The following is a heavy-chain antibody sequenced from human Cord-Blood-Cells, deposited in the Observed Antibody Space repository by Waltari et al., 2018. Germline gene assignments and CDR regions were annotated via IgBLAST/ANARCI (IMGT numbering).Heavy chain of an antibody. J-gene: IGHJ3*02. V-gene: IGHV5-51*01. Sequence: EVQLVQSGAEVKKPGDSLKISGKGSVYSFTSYWIGWVRQIPGNGQQWLGIIYPGDSDTRYSPSFQGQVTISADKSISTAYLQWSSLKASDTAMYYCARHDTNYYDSSGYYPYAFDIWGQGTMVTVSS. CDR1: VYSFTSYW. CDR2: IYPGDSDT. CDR3: ARHDTNYYDSSGYYPYAFDI. D-gene: IGHD3-22*01.